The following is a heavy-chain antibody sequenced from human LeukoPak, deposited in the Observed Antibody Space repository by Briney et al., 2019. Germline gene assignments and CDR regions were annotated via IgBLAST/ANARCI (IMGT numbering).Heavy chain of an antibody. Sequence: PGGSLRLSCAASAFTFSSYSMNWVRQAPGKGLEWVSSISSSSSYIYYADSVKGRFTISRDNAKNSLYLQMNSLRAEDTAVYYCARSAAYSSDSRRTPDDYWGQGTLVTVSS. J-gene: IGHJ4*02. D-gene: IGHD6-19*01. CDR3: ARSAAYSSDSRRTPDDY. CDR2: ISSSSSYI. CDR1: AFTFSSYS. V-gene: IGHV3-21*01.